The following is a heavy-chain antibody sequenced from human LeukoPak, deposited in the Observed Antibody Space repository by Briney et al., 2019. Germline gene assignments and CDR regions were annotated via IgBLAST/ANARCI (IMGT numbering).Heavy chain of an antibody. CDR2: LFYSGIT. Sequence: SETLSLTCTVSGGSISSSSYYWGWIRQPPGKGREGIGSLFYSGITYYKPSRKSRVTISVDTSKKQFSLKLSSVTAADTAVYYCARDHYGSGSVDVGAFDIWGQGTMVTVSS. V-gene: IGHV4-39*07. CDR1: GGSISSSSYY. CDR3: ARDHYGSGSVDVGAFDI. J-gene: IGHJ3*02. D-gene: IGHD3-10*01.